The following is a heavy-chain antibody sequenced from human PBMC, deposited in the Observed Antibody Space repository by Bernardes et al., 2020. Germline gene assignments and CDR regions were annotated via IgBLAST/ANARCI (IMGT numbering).Heavy chain of an antibody. CDR2: INPNSGGT. V-gene: IGHV1-2*04. D-gene: IGHD3-9*01. Sequence: ASVKVSCKASGYTFTGYYMHWVRQAPGQGLEWMGWINPNSGGTNYAQKFQGWVTMTRDTSISTAYMELSRLRSDDTAVYYCARDSHLVLRYFDWSMDYYYGMDVWGQGTTVTVSS. CDR3: ARDSHLVLRYFDWSMDYYYGMDV. J-gene: IGHJ6*02. CDR1: GYTFTGYY.